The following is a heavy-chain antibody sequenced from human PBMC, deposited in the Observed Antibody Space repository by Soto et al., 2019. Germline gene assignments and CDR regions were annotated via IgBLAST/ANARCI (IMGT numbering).Heavy chain of an antibody. CDR2: ISSSSSTI. Sequence: PGGSLRLSCAASGLTFSSYNMNWVRQAPGKGLEWVSYISSSSSTIYYADSVKGRFTISRDNAKNSLYLQMNSLRAEDTAVYYCASDVRDGYNLVDYWGQGTLVTVSS. D-gene: IGHD5-12*01. V-gene: IGHV3-48*01. J-gene: IGHJ4*02. CDR1: GLTFSSYN. CDR3: ASDVRDGYNLVDY.